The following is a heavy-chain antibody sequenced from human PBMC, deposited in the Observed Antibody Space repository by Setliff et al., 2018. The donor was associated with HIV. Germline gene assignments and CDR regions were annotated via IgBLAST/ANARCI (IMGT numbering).Heavy chain of an antibody. J-gene: IGHJ5*02. CDR1: GYTFADHY. CDR2: INPNTGGA. Sequence: ASVKVSCKSSGYTFADHYMHWVRQAPGQGLEWMGRINPNTGGANYAQIFQGRVTMTRDTSIGTAYMELNRLRSDDTAIYYCARGFATNWLDPWGQGTLVTGSS. V-gene: IGHV1-2*06. CDR3: ARGFATNWLDP.